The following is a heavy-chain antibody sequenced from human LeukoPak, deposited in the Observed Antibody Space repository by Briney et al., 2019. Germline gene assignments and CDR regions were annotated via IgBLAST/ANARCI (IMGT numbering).Heavy chain of an antibody. D-gene: IGHD3-10*01. CDR2: ISGSGGST. V-gene: IGHV3-23*01. CDR3: AKSEVGDLEYYYYGMDV. Sequence: GGSLRLSCAASGFTFSSYAMSWVRQAPGKGLEWVSAISGSGGSTYYADSVKGRFTISRDNSKSTLYLQMNSLRAEDTAVYYCAKSEVGDLEYYYYGMDVWGKGTTVTVSS. J-gene: IGHJ6*04. CDR1: GFTFSSYA.